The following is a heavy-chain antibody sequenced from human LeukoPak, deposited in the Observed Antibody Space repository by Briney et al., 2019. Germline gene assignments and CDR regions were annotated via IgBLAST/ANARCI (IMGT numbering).Heavy chain of an antibody. CDR3: AKRKSNSVDY. V-gene: IGHV3-23*01. Sequence: GGSLRLSCAASGFTFSSYSMNWVRQAPGKGLEWVSVIYSGGSTYYADSVKGQFTISRDNSKNTLYLQMNSLRAEDTAVYYCAKRKSNSVDYWGQGTLVTVSS. D-gene: IGHD4-23*01. CDR2: IYSGGST. CDR1: GFTFSSYS. J-gene: IGHJ4*02.